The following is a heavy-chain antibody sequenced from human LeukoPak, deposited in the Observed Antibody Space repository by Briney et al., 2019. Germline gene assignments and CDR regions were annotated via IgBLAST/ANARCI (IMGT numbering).Heavy chain of an antibody. CDR3: AKDLMSIKALIPWDY. CDR2: IRNDGDVI. D-gene: IGHD2-21*01. CDR1: GFTFTSFG. J-gene: IGHJ4*02. Sequence: GGSLRLSCAASGFTFTSFGMHWVRQAPGKGLEWVAFIRNDGDVIYYAESVKGRFTISRDNSKNTVYLQLNSLRAEDTAVYYCAKDLMSIKALIPWDYWGQGTLATVSP. V-gene: IGHV3-30*02.